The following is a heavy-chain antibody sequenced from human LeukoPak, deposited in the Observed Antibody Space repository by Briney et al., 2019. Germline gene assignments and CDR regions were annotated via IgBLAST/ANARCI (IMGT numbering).Heavy chain of an antibody. CDR2: ISSSSSYI. CDR3: ARGVCSSTSCYISIFDY. Sequence: GGSLRLSCAASGFTFSSYSMNWVRQAPGKGLEWVSSISSSSSYIYYADSVKGRFTISRDNDKNSLYLKMNSPRAEDTAVYYCARGVCSSTSCYISIFDYWGQGTLVTVSS. J-gene: IGHJ4*02. D-gene: IGHD2-2*02. V-gene: IGHV3-21*01. CDR1: GFTFSSYS.